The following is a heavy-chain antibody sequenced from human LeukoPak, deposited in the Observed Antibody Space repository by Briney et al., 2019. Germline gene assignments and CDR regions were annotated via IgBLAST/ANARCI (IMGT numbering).Heavy chain of an antibody. D-gene: IGHD3-10*01. Sequence: GGSLRLSCAASGFTFSMYAIHWVRQAPGKGLEWVAVISYHGSDKYYADSVKGRFTISRDDSRNTLYLQMNSLTAEDTAVYYCAKSGGRSDIKGYFDYWGQGTLVTVSS. J-gene: IGHJ4*02. CDR2: ISYHGSDK. CDR1: GFTFSMYA. V-gene: IGHV3-30*18. CDR3: AKSGGRSDIKGYFDY.